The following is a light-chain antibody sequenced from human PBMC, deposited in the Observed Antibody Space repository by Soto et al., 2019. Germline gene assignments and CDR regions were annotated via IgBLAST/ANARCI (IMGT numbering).Light chain of an antibody. V-gene: IGKV1-5*01. CDR2: DAS. CDR3: QQYNSYPWT. Sequence: DIQMTQSPSTLSASVGDRVTITCRASQSISSWLAWYQQKPGKAPKLLIYDASSLESGVPSRFLGSGSGTEFTLTISSLQPDDFATYYCQQYNSYPWTFGQGTKVEIK. CDR1: QSISSW. J-gene: IGKJ1*01.